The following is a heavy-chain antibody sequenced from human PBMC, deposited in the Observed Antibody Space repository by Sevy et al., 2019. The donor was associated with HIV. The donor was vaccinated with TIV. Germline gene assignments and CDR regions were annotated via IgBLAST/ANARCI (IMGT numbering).Heavy chain of an antibody. Sequence: GGSLRLSCKASGFTFSSFWMQWVRQAPGKGLEWVANIRQDGSEMYYVGSVKGRFTISRDNANNALYLQMDGLRAEDTAVYYCARRYFDLWGQGTLVTVSS. CDR2: IRQDGSEM. CDR1: GFTFSSFW. V-gene: IGHV3-7*03. J-gene: IGHJ4*02. CDR3: ARRYFDL.